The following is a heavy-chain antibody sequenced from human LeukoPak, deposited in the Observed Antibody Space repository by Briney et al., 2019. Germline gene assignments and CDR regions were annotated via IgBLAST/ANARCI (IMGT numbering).Heavy chain of an antibody. Sequence: ASVKVSCKASGYTFTSYGISWVRQAPGQGLEWMGIINPSGGSTSYAQKFQGRVTMTRDTSTSTVYMELSSLRSEDTAVYYCAREDTAMLFYWGQGTLVTVSS. J-gene: IGHJ4*02. CDR2: INPSGGST. CDR3: AREDTAMLFY. V-gene: IGHV1-46*01. CDR1: GYTFTSYG. D-gene: IGHD5-18*01.